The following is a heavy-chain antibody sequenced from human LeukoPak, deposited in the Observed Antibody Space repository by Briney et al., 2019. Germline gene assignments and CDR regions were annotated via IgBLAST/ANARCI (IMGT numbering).Heavy chain of an antibody. CDR1: GLTFSSYE. D-gene: IGHD6-13*01. Sequence: GGSLRLSCAASGLTFSSYEMNWVRQAPGKGLEWVSYISSSGSTIYYADSVKGRFTISRDNAKNSLYLQMNSLRAEDTAVYYCASSGYSSSWYGEFDYWGQGTLVTVSS. CDR2: ISSSGSTI. V-gene: IGHV3-48*03. CDR3: ASSGYSSSWYGEFDY. J-gene: IGHJ4*02.